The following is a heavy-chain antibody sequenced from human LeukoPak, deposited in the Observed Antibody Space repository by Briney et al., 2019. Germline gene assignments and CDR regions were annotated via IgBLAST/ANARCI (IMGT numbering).Heavy chain of an antibody. CDR2: IYHSGST. J-gene: IGHJ3*02. CDR3: ARAPIVVELNAFDI. Sequence: SGTLSLTCAVSGGSFSSSNWWGWVRQPPGKGLEGIGEIYHSGSTNYNPSLKSRVTISVDKSKNQFSLKLSSVTAADTAVYYCARAPIVVELNAFDIWGQGTMVTVSS. V-gene: IGHV4-4*02. D-gene: IGHD2-21*01. CDR1: GGSFSSSNW.